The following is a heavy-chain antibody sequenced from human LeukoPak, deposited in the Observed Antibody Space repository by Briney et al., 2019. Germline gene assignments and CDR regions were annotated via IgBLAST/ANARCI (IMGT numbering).Heavy chain of an antibody. J-gene: IGHJ3*01. D-gene: IGHD5-18*01. CDR2: INPSSGGT. CDR1: GYTFTGYY. Sequence: GASVKVSCKASGYTFTGYYMHWVRQAPGQGLEWMGWINPSSGGTNYAQKFQGRVTMTRDTSINTAYMDLSSLRSDDTAVYYCARDRGIQLWLLWGQGTMVTVSS. V-gene: IGHV1-2*02. CDR3: ARDRGIQLWLL.